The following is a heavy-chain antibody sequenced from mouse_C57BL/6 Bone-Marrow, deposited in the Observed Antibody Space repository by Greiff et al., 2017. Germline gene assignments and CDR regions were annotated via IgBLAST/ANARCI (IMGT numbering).Heavy chain of an antibody. V-gene: IGHV5-4*01. CDR3: AREDGYYPYWYFDV. CDR1: GFTFSSYA. Sequence: VQVVESGGGLVKPGGSLKLSCAASGFTFSSYAMSWVRQTPEKRLEWVATISDGGSYTYYPDNVKGRFTISSDNAKNHLYLQMSHLKSEDTAMDYCAREDGYYPYWYFDVWGTGTTVTVSS. CDR2: ISDGGSYT. J-gene: IGHJ1*03. D-gene: IGHD2-3*01.